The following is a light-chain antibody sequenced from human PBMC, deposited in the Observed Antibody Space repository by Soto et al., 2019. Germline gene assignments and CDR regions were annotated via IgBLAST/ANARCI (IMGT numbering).Light chain of an antibody. V-gene: IGLV1-44*01. J-gene: IGLJ2*01. CDR3: CSYAGSYTLV. CDR1: SSNIGSNN. CDR2: SNN. Sequence: QSVLTQPPSASGTPGQRVTISCSGSSSNIGSNNVNWYQQLPGTAPKLLMFSNNQRPSGVPDRFSGSRSGTSASLAISGLQSEDEADYYCCSYAGSYTLVFGGGTKLTVL.